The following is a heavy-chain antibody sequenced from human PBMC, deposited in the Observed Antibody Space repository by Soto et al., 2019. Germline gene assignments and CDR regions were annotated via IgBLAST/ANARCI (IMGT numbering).Heavy chain of an antibody. CDR2: INVSGGGT. V-gene: IGHV3-23*01. J-gene: IGHJ4*02. Sequence: XXSLRLSCVASGFTFSSYAMSWVLQAPGKGLEWVSGINVSGGGTYYADSVKGRFTISRDNSKNTLYLQMNGLRVEDTAVYYCAKGSRGSGSYTPIDYWGQGTLVTVSS. CDR3: AKGSRGSGSYTPIDY. CDR1: GFTFSSYA. D-gene: IGHD3-10*01.